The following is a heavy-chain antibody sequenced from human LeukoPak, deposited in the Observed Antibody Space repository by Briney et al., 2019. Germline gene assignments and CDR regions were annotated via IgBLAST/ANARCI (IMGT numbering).Heavy chain of an antibody. CDR2: IYPGDSDT. D-gene: IGHD6-13*01. Sequence: GESLKISCKGSGYSFTSYRIGWVRQMPGKGLEWMGNIYPGDSDTRYSPSFQGQVTISADKSISTAYLQWSSLKASDTAMYYCARHRRIAAAGTTSDLDYWGQGTLVTVSS. CDR3: ARHRRIAAAGTTSDLDY. CDR1: GYSFTSYR. J-gene: IGHJ4*02. V-gene: IGHV5-51*01.